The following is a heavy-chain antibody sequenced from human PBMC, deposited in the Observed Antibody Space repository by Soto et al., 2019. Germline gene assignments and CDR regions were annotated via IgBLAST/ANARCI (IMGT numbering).Heavy chain of an antibody. CDR3: ARGPASGSFDI. CDR1: GYTFTAYF. V-gene: IGHV1-2*02. J-gene: IGHJ3*02. Sequence: APVKVSCKASGYTFTAYFIHWLRQAPGQGLEWMGWINPNNGGTMFARKFEGRVAMTRDTSISTVYMELTSLRSDDTAVFYCARGPASGSFDIWGQGTMVTVSS. CDR2: INPNNGGT.